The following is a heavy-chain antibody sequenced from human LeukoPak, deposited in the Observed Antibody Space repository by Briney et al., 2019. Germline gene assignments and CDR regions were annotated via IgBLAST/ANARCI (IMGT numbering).Heavy chain of an antibody. Sequence: PSETLSLTCSVSGGFFSSSSYYWGWIRQPPGKGLEWIGTMYHSGSTNYNPSLKSRVTISVDTSKNQFSLKLSSVTAADTAVYFCARGFRGDNFDYWGQGTLVTVSS. CDR2: MYHSGST. CDR1: GGFFSSSSYY. D-gene: IGHD7-27*01. J-gene: IGHJ4*02. CDR3: ARGFRGDNFDY. V-gene: IGHV4-39*07.